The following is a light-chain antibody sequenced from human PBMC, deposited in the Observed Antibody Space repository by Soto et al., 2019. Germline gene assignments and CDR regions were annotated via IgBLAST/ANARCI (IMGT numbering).Light chain of an antibody. CDR1: RSDIGAYNF. CDR2: DVN. CDR3: SSWTTSTTMI. V-gene: IGLV2-14*03. J-gene: IGLJ2*01. Sequence: QSALTQPASVSGSPGQSITISCTGTRSDIGAYNFVPWYQQHQRKVPKLILYDVNVRPSGVSNRFSGFKSSNTASLTISGPQAEDEADYYCSSWTTSTTMIFGGGTKVTVL.